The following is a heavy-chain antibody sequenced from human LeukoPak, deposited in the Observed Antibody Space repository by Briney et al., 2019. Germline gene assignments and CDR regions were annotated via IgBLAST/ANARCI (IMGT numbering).Heavy chain of an antibody. V-gene: IGHV4-59*01. J-gene: IGHJ4*02. Sequence: SETLSLTCTVSGGSISPFYWNWIRQPPGKGLEWIGYIYCTGGTSYSPSLNSRATISVDTSKNQFSLRLNSVTAAETAVYYCASQLGGTTFHWGQGTLVTVSS. CDR1: GGSISPFY. CDR2: IYCTGGT. D-gene: IGHD1/OR15-1a*01. CDR3: ASQLGGTTFH.